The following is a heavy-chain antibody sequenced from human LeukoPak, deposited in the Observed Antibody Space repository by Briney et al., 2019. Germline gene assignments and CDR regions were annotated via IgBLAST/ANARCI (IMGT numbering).Heavy chain of an antibody. CDR3: ARHVVVAATDAFDI. Sequence: GGSLRLSCAASGFTSNIYWIHWVRQVPGKGLVWVSRINSDGSSTTYADSVKGRFTISRDNAENTVYLQMNSLRTEDTSIYYCARHVVVAATDAFDIWGQGTMVTVSS. J-gene: IGHJ3*02. CDR1: GFTSNIYW. D-gene: IGHD2-15*01. CDR2: INSDGSST. V-gene: IGHV3-74*03.